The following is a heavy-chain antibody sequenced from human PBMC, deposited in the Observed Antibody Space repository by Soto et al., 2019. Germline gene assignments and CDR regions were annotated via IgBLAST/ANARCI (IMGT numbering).Heavy chain of an antibody. D-gene: IGHD1-7*01. CDR1: GGSISSGGYC. J-gene: IGHJ6*02. V-gene: IGHV4-31*03. CDR2: IYYSGST. CDR3: ARGPGGGTTDYYYGMDV. Sequence: PSETLSLTCTVSGGSISSGGYCWSWIRQHPGKGLEWIGYIYYSGSTYYNPSLKSRVTISVDTSKNQFSLKLSSVTAADTAVYYCARGPGGGTTDYYYGMDVWGQGTTVTVSS.